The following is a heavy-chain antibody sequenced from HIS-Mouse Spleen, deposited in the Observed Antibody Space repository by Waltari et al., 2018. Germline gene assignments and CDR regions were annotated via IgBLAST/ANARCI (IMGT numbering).Heavy chain of an antibody. CDR3: AKDDPTTPTPLGY. CDR2: ISGSGGRT. Sequence: EVQLLESGGGLVQPGGSLRLSCAASVLTLRSYAMSWVRQAPGKGLEWVSAISGSGGRTYYADSVKGRFTISRDNSKNTLYLQMNSLRAEDTAVYYCAKDDPTTPTPLGYWGQGTLVTVSS. CDR1: VLTLRSYA. D-gene: IGHD4-17*01. V-gene: IGHV3-23*01. J-gene: IGHJ4*02.